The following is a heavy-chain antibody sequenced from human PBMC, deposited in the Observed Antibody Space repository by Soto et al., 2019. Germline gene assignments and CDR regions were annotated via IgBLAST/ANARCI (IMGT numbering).Heavy chain of an antibody. Sequence: GGSLRLSCAASGFTFTRYSMNWVRQAPGKGLEWVSSISSTTNYIYYADSMKGRFTVSRDNAKNSVYLEMNSLGAEDAAVYYCARESEDLTSNFDYWGQGTLVTVSS. J-gene: IGHJ4*02. CDR2: ISSTTNYI. CDR3: ARESEDLTSNFDY. CDR1: GFTFTRYS. V-gene: IGHV3-21*01.